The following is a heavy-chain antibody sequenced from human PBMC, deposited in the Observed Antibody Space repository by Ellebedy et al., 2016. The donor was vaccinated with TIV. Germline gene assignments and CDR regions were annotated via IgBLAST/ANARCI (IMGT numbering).Heavy chain of an antibody. CDR3: ARGADSSGWNNWFDP. J-gene: IGHJ5*02. V-gene: IGHV6-1*01. CDR2: TYYRSKWYN. CDR1: GDSVSSNSAA. D-gene: IGHD6-19*01. Sequence: SXAISGDSVSSNSAAWNWIRQSPSRGLEWLGRTYYRSKWYNDYAVSVKSRITINPDTSKNQFSLQLNSVTPEDTAVYYCARGADSSGWNNWFDPWGQGTLVTVSS.